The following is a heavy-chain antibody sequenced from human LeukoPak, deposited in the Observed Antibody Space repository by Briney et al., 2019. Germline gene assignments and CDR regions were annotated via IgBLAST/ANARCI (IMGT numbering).Heavy chain of an antibody. D-gene: IGHD3-22*01. Sequence: PSETLSLTCSVSGYSISSGYYWGWIRQPPGKGLEWIGSIYHSGSIYYNPSLKSRVTISVDTSKNQFSLKLSSVTAADTAVYYCARVGYYDSSGYYYEGLDFQHWGRGTLVTVSS. V-gene: IGHV4-38-2*02. J-gene: IGHJ1*01. CDR3: ARVGYYDSSGYYYEGLDFQH. CDR1: GYSISSGYY. CDR2: IYHSGSI.